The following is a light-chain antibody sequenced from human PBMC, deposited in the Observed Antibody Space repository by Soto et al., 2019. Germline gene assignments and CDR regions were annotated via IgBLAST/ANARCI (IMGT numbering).Light chain of an antibody. CDR1: RSVQIY. J-gene: IGKJ5*01. CDR3: QQRYSWPPIT. V-gene: IGKV3-11*01. Sequence: EVVLTQSPATLSLSPGERATLSCRASRSVQIYLAWYQQKPGQAPRLLIYDASNRATGIPARFSGSGSGTDFTLTISSLEPEDFAVYYCQQRYSWPPITFGQGTRLEIK. CDR2: DAS.